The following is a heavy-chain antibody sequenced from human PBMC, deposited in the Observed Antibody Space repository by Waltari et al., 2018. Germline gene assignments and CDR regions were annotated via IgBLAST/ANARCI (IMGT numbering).Heavy chain of an antibody. CDR3: ARVNDYYDTNGAFFDI. D-gene: IGHD3-22*01. J-gene: IGHJ3*02. Sequence: QVQLQQWGAGLLKPSETLSLTCAVYGGSFSDYYWSWIRQPPGKGLEWVGQINHRGNTNYKPSLKTRVTISVDKSKNQCSLRLSSVTAADTAVYYCARVNDYYDTNGAFFDIWGQGTMVTVSS. CDR2: INHRGNT. V-gene: IGHV4-34*02. CDR1: GGSFSDYY.